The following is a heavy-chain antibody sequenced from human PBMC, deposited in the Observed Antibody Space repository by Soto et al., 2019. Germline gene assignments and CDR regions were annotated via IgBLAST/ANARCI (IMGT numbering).Heavy chain of an antibody. J-gene: IGHJ5*02. CDR2: IFYAGNN. V-gene: IGHV4-39*01. CDR1: GGSISSSRSY. CDR3: ARQAAAPGIDLWFDP. Sequence: PSETLSLTCNVSGGSISSSRSYWAWFRQPPGKELEWIANIFYAGNNYYNPSLKSRVTVSVDTSKNQFSLKLDSVTAADTAVYYCARQAAAPGIDLWFDPWGQGTLVTVSS. D-gene: IGHD6-13*01.